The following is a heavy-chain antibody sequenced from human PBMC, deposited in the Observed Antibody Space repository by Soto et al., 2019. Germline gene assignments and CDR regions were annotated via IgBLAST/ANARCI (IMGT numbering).Heavy chain of an antibody. CDR2: ISAYNGNT. V-gene: IGHV1-18*01. D-gene: IGHD4-4*01. CDR1: GYTFTSYG. CDR3: ARETTTVTTKGYYMDV. Sequence: ASLKVSCKASGYTFTSYGISWVRQAPGQGLEWMGWISAYNGNTNYAQKLQGRVTMTTDTSTSTAYMELRSLRSDDTAVYYCARETTTVTTKGYYMDVWGKGTTVTVSS. J-gene: IGHJ6*03.